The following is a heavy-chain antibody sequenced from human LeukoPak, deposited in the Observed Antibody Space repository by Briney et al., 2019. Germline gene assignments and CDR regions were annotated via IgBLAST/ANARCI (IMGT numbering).Heavy chain of an antibody. Sequence: PGGSLRLSCAASGFIFSNAWMNWVRQAPGKGLEWVGRIKSKTEGGTTDYAAPVRGRFTISRDDSQNTVDLQISSLTAEDTAMYFCTTTSIVASTRKFADYWGQGTLVVVSS. J-gene: IGHJ4*02. V-gene: IGHV3-15*01. D-gene: IGHD5-12*01. CDR2: IKSKTEGGTT. CDR3: TTTSIVASTRKFADY. CDR1: GFIFSNAW.